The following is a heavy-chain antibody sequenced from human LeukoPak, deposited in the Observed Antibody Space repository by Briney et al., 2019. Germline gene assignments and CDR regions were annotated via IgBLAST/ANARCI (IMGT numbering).Heavy chain of an antibody. Sequence: SQTLSLTCAISGDSVSSNSAAWNWIRQSPSRGLEWLGRTYYRSKWYSDYAGSVKSRITNNSDTSKNQFSLQLNSVSPEDTAVYYCAGGGGSFDYWGQGTLVTVSS. CDR1: GDSVSSNSAA. CDR2: TYYRSKWYS. V-gene: IGHV6-1*01. D-gene: IGHD3-16*01. J-gene: IGHJ4*02. CDR3: AGGGGSFDY.